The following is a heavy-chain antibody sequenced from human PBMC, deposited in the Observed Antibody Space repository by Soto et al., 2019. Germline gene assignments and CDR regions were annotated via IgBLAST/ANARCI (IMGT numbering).Heavy chain of an antibody. CDR3: ARGVGSSPPRY. Sequence: QVQLQESGPGQVKPSETLSLTCTISGGSISVYYWSWIRQPPGQALEWIGYIYDSGSPYYNPSLRSRAIISADTSKNQISLKLTSATAADTAVYYCARGVGSSPPRYWGRGTLVTVSS. J-gene: IGHJ4*02. CDR2: IYDSGSP. V-gene: IGHV4-59*01. CDR1: GGSISVYY. D-gene: IGHD1-26*01.